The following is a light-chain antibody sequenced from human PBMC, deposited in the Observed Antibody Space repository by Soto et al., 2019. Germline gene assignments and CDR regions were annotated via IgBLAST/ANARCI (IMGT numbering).Light chain of an antibody. V-gene: IGLV4-69*01. CDR1: SGHSTYA. CDR2: LNSDGSH. CDR3: QTWGTGILV. Sequence: QPVLTQSPSASASLGASVKLTCTLSSGHSTYAIAWHLQQPEKGPRYLMRLNSDGSHTKGDGIPDRFSGSSSGAERYLTISSLQSEDEADYYCQTWGTGILVFGGGTKLTVL. J-gene: IGLJ3*02.